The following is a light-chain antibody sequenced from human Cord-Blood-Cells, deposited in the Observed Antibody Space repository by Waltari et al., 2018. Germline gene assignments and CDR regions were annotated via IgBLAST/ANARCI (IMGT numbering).Light chain of an antibody. CDR2: AAS. Sequence: DIQMTQSPSSLCACGENGVTTTCRASQSISSYLNWYQQKPGKAPKLLIYAASSLQSGVPSRFRGSGSRTDITPTISSLQPEDFATYYCQQSYSTPLTFGGGTKVEIK. CDR3: QQSYSTPLT. V-gene: IGKV1-39*01. CDR1: QSISSY. J-gene: IGKJ4*01.